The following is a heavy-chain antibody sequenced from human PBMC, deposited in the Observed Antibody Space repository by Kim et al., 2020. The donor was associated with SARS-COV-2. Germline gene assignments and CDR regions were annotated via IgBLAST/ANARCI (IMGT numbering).Heavy chain of an antibody. J-gene: IGHJ6*02. CDR3: AKCNIAVALLPGMDV. CDR1: GFTFDDYT. CDR2: ISWDGGST. Sequence: GGSLRLSCAASGFTFDDYTMHWVRQAPGKGLEWVSLISWDGGSTYYADSVKGRFTISRDNSKNSLYLQMNSLRTEDTALYYCAKCNIAVALLPGMDVWGQGTTVTVSS. D-gene: IGHD6-19*01. V-gene: IGHV3-43*01.